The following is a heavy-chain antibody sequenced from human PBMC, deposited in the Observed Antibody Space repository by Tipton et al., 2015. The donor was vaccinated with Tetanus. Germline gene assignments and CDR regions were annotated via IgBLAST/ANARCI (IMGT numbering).Heavy chain of an antibody. J-gene: IGHJ4*02. V-gene: IGHV3-33*01. CDR1: GFIFSSYG. CDR3: AREADCSGGSCFSGDFDN. D-gene: IGHD2-15*01. CDR2: SWYDGTDQ. Sequence: RLSCAASGFIFSSYGIHWVRQAPGKGLEWVAVSWYDGTDQYYADSVKGRFTLSRDNSKNTLYLEMNSLRAEGTALYYCAREADCSGGSCFSGDFDNWGQGTQVTVSS.